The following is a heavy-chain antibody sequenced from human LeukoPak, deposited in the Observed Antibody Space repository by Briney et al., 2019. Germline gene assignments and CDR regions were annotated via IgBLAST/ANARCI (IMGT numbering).Heavy chain of an antibody. CDR2: IREDGSER. CDR1: GFTVSSYW. J-gene: IGHJ4*02. Sequence: GGSLRLSCAASGFTVSSYWMSWVRQAPGKGLEWVAKIREDGSERHYVDSVEGRFTLSRDNAKNSLYLQMNSLRAEDTAVYYCARDAYWGQGTLVTVTS. CDR3: ARDAY. V-gene: IGHV3-7*04.